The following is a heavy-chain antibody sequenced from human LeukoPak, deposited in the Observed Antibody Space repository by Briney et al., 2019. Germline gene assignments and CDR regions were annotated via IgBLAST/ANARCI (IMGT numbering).Heavy chain of an antibody. Sequence: ASVKVSCKSSVYTFTSYGISWVRQAPGQGREWMGWISAYNGNTNYAQKLQGRLTMTTDTSTSTAYMELSSLRSDDTAVYYCARVVRQTMSVDYWGQGTLVTVSS. CDR1: VYTFTSYG. J-gene: IGHJ4*02. V-gene: IGHV1-18*01. CDR3: ARVVRQTMSVDY. D-gene: IGHD3-10*02. CDR2: ISAYNGNT.